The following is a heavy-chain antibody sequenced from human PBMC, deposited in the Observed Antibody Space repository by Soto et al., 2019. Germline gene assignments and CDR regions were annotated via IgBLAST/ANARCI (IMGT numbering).Heavy chain of an antibody. CDR2: ISSSSSYT. CDR1: GFTFSDYY. D-gene: IGHD2-15*01. CDR3: ASVYCSGGSCYYFDY. Sequence: GGSLRLSCAASGFTFSDYYMSWIRQAPGKGLEWVSYISSSSSYTNYADSVKGRFTISRDNAKNSLYLQMNSLRAEDTAVYYCASVYCSGGSCYYFDYWGQGTLVTASS. J-gene: IGHJ4*02. V-gene: IGHV3-11*06.